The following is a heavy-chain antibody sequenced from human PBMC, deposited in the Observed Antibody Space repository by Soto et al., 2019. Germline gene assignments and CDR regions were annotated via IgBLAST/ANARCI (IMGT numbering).Heavy chain of an antibody. J-gene: IGHJ5*02. D-gene: IGHD2-21*01. CDR3: ARDGAGAYGLGWFDP. CDR1: GDSISRGGYY. Sequence: QVQLQESGPGLVKPSQTLSLTCTVSGDSISRGGYYWNGLRQHPRKGLEWIGYIYHSGSTIYNPSLKSRVTISVDTSKNRLSLELSNVTAADTAVYYCARDGAGAYGLGWFDPWGQGILVTVSS. V-gene: IGHV4-31*03. CDR2: IYHSGST.